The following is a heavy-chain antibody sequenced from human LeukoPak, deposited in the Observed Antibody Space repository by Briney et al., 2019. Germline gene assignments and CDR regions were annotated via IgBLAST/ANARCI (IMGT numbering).Heavy chain of an antibody. CDR1: GFTFSSYW. CDR3: ARGGGSDV. CDR2: INHNGNVN. Sequence: GGSLRLSCAASGFTFSSYWMNWARQAPGKGLEWVASINHNGNVNYYVDSVKGRFSISRDNAKNSLYLQMSNLRAEDTAVYFCARGGGSDVWGQGATVTVSS. V-gene: IGHV3-7*03. D-gene: IGHD2-15*01. J-gene: IGHJ6*02.